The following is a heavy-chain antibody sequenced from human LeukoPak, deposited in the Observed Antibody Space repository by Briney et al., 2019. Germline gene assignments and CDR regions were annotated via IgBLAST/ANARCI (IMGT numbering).Heavy chain of an antibody. D-gene: IGHD6-13*01. CDR3: ARHVQQLVIDP. Sequence: ASETLSLTCTVSGGSISSYYWSWIRQPPGKGLEWIGYIYYSGSTNYNPSLKSRVTISVDTSKNQFSLKLSSVTAADTAVYYCARHVQQLVIDPWGQGTLVTVSS. V-gene: IGHV4-59*08. CDR1: GGSISSYY. CDR2: IYYSGST. J-gene: IGHJ5*02.